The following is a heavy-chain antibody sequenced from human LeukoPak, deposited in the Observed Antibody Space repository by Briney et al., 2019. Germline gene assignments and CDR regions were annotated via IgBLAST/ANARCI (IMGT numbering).Heavy chain of an antibody. Sequence: GGSLRLSCAASGFTFSDYFMTWIRQTPGKGLEWVSYISSSGSTIYYADSVKGRFTISRDNAKNSLYLQMNSLRAEDTAVYYCARGQDAEYYGSGVDYWGQGTLGTVSS. D-gene: IGHD3-10*01. CDR1: GFTFSDYF. CDR3: ARGQDAEYYGSGVDY. CDR2: ISSSGSTI. V-gene: IGHV3-11*01. J-gene: IGHJ4*02.